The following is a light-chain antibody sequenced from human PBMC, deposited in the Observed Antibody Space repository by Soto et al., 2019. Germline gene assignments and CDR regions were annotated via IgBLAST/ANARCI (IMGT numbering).Light chain of an antibody. Sequence: DIQMTQSPSSLSASLGDRVSITYRAGQDIDIYLNWYQHKPGKAPKLLIYETSKLRSGVPSRFSGGGSGTDFTLTISNLQPEDFATYYCQQANSAPFNFGQG. V-gene: IGKV1-39*01. CDR1: QDIDIY. CDR3: QQANSAPFN. J-gene: IGKJ2*01. CDR2: ETS.